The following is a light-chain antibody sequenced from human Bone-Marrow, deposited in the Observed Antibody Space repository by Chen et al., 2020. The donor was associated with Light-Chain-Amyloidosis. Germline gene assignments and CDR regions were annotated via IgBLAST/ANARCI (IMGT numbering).Light chain of an antibody. CDR2: GNS. V-gene: IGLV1-40*01. J-gene: IGLJ3*02. Sequence: QSVLTQPPSGSGAPGQRVTLSCTGSSSNIGAGYDVHWYQQLPGTAPKLLIYGNSNRPSGVPDRISGSKSGASASLAITGLQAEDEAEYYCQSFDRSLSGWVFGGGTKLTVL. CDR1: SSNIGAGYD. CDR3: QSFDRSLSGWV.